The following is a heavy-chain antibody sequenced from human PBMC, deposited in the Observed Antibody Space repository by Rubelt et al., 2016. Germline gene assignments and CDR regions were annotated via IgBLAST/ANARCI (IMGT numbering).Heavy chain of an antibody. D-gene: IGHD3-16*01. CDR1: GFTFSSYA. V-gene: IGHV3-48*03. CDR2: ISSSGDTI. Sequence: SGFTFSSYAMHWVRQAPGKGLEWVSYISSSGDTIYYADSVKGRFTISRDNAKNSLYLQINSLRAEDTAVYYCARRLKGDYWGQGTLVTVSS. J-gene: IGHJ4*02. CDR3: ARRLKGDY.